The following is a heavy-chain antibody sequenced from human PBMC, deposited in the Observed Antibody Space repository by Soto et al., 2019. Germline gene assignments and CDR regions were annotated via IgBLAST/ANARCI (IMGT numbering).Heavy chain of an antibody. V-gene: IGHV1-69*13. CDR3: ARAPNILTVQYYFDY. Sequence: SVKVSCKASGGTFSSYSIDWVRQAPGQGLEWMGGIIPIFGTANNAQKFQGRVTITADESATTVYMELSSLRSEDTAVYFCARAPNILTVQYYFDYWGQGTLVTVSS. J-gene: IGHJ4*02. CDR1: GGTFSSYS. CDR2: IIPIFGTA. D-gene: IGHD3-9*01.